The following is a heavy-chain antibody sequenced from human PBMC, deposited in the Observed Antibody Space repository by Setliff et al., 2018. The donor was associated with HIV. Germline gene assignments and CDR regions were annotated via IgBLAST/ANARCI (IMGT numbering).Heavy chain of an antibody. CDR3: VTGPGGPVGRDPPNGY. J-gene: IGHJ4*02. D-gene: IGHD2-2*03. CDR1: GNFISSDIYF. V-gene: IGHV4-61*09. Sequence: SETLSLTCNVSGNFISSDIYFWSWIRQPAGKGLEWLGHIYASGVIKHNPSLKSRVIISVDTSRSQFSLTLKSVTAADSAIYFCVTGPGGPVGRDPPNGYWGQGTQVTVSS. CDR2: IYASGVI.